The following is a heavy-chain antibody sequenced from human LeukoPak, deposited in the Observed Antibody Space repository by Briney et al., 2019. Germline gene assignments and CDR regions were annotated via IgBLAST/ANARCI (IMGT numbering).Heavy chain of an antibody. CDR2: ICSSEDT. CDR3: ARISRDSGDWYADDY. V-gene: IGHV4-4*07. Sequence: SETLSLTCSVYDGPISSFCRSWIRQPAGEGLEWIGRICSSEDTNYNPSLKSRVTMSVDTSQNQFSLRLTSVTAADMAIYYCARISRDSGDWYADDYWGQGTLVTVSS. CDR1: DGPISSFC. D-gene: IGHD6-19*01. J-gene: IGHJ4*02.